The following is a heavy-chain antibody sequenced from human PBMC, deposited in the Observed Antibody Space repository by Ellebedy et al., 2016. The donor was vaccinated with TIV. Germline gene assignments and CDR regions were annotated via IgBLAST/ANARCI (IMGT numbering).Heavy chain of an antibody. CDR3: ARWFGELLYVRWFDP. J-gene: IGHJ5*02. CDR2: IYYTGST. D-gene: IGHD3-10*01. CDR1: GDSLSSSSSY. V-gene: IGHV4-39*01. Sequence: SETLSLTCTVSGDSLSSSSSYWGWIRQPPGKGLEWIGSIYYTGSTFYNPSLKSRVTISVDTSKSQFSLRLTSVTAAATAVYYCARWFGELLYVRWFDPWGQGTLVTVSS.